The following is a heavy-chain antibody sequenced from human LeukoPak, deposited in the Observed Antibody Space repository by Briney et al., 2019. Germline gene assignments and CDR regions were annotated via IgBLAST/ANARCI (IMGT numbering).Heavy chain of an antibody. Sequence: ASVKVSCTASGYTFTGYYMHWVRQAPGQGLGWMGWINPNSGGTNYAQKFQGRVTMTRDTSISTAYMELSRLRSDDTAVYYCARLRDTAMVTAPFDYWGQGTLVTVSS. V-gene: IGHV1-2*02. D-gene: IGHD5-18*01. J-gene: IGHJ4*02. CDR2: INPNSGGT. CDR1: GYTFTGYY. CDR3: ARLRDTAMVTAPFDY.